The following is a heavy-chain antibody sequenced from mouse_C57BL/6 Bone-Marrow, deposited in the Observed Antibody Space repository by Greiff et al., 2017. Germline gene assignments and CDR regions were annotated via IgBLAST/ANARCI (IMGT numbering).Heavy chain of an antibody. J-gene: IGHJ4*01. Sequence: QVQLQQPGAELVKPGASVKMSCKASGYTFTSYWITWVKQRPGQGLEWIGDIYPGSGSTNYNEKFKSKATLTVDTSSSTAYMQLSSLTSEDFGVCYCARRGDRNAMDYWGQGTSVTVSS. CDR3: ARRGDRNAMDY. V-gene: IGHV1-55*01. CDR2: IYPGSGST. CDR1: GYTFTSYW.